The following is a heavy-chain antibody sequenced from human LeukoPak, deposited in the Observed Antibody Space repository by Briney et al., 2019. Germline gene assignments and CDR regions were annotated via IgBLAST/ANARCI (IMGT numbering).Heavy chain of an antibody. D-gene: IGHD3-16*01. Sequence: GGSLRLSCAASGFTFSSYSMNWVRQAPGKGLEWVANIKQVGSERYYVDSVKGRFAISRNNAKNSLFLQMDSLRAEDTAVYYCARSPYSYGYRYYFDYWGQGTLVTVSS. CDR2: IKQVGSER. V-gene: IGHV3-7*01. CDR1: GFTFSSYS. CDR3: ARSPYSYGYRYYFDY. J-gene: IGHJ4*02.